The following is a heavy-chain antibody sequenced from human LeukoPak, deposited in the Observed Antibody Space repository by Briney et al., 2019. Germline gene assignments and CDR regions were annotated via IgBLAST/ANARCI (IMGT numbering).Heavy chain of an antibody. CDR1: GGSISSYY. CDR3: ARHGSNTYYYYYGMDV. J-gene: IGHJ6*02. D-gene: IGHD2-2*01. CDR2: IYYSGST. V-gene: IGHV4-59*08. Sequence: TLSLTCXVSGGSISSYYWSWIRQPPGKGLEWIGYIYYSGSTNYNPSLKSRVTISVDTSKNQFSLKLSSVTAADTAVYYCARHGSNTYYYYYGMDVWGQGTTVTVSS.